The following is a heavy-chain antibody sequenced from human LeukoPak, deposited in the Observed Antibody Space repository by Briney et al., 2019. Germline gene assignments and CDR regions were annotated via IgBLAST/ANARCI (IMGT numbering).Heavy chain of an antibody. V-gene: IGHV4-39*01. Sequence: SETLSLTCAVSGGSISSSSYYWGWIRQPPGKGLEWIGSIYYSGSTYYNPSLKSRVTISVDTSKNQFSLKLSSVTAADTAVYYCARRGDCSSTSCYRGWFDPWGQGTLVTVSS. CDR2: IYYSGST. J-gene: IGHJ5*02. D-gene: IGHD2-2*01. CDR3: ARRGDCSSTSCYRGWFDP. CDR1: GGSISSSSYY.